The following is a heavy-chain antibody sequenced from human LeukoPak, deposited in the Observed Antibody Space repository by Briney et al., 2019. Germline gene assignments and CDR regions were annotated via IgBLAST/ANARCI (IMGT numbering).Heavy chain of an antibody. Sequence: SETLSLTCTVSGDSISNYYWSWIRQPPGKGLEWIGYIYYSGSTNYNPSLKSRVTISVDTSKNQFSLKLSSVTAADTAVYYCATRIAAAGMGTFDYWGQGTLVTVSS. D-gene: IGHD6-13*01. CDR2: IYYSGST. CDR3: ATRIAAAGMGTFDY. CDR1: GDSISNYY. J-gene: IGHJ4*02. V-gene: IGHV4-59*08.